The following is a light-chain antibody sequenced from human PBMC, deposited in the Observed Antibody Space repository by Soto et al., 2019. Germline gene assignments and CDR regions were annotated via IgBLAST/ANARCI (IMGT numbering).Light chain of an antibody. CDR2: EDN. J-gene: IGLJ1*01. V-gene: IGLV6-57*04. Sequence: NFMLTQQHSASESPGKTVTISCTRSSGSIASNYVQWYQQRPGSAPTTVIYEDNQRPSGVPDRFSGSIDSSSNSASLTISGLKTEDEADYYCQSYDSSNYVFGTGTKLTVL. CDR3: QSYDSSNYV. CDR1: SGSIASNY.